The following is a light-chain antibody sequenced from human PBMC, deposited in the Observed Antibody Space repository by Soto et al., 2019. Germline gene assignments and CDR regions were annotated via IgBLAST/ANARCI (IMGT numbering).Light chain of an antibody. V-gene: IGKV1-5*03. J-gene: IGKJ1*01. Sequence: DIQMTQSPSTLSASVGDRVTITCRASQSIGSWLAWYQQKPGKAPKLLIYKASNLESGVPSRFSGSGSGTEFTLTISSLQPDDFATYYCQQYNSYWTFGQGAKV. CDR3: QQYNSYWT. CDR1: QSIGSW. CDR2: KAS.